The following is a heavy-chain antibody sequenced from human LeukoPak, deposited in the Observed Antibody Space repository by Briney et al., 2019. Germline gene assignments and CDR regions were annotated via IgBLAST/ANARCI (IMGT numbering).Heavy chain of an antibody. CDR1: GGSFSGYY. CDR2: INHSGST. Sequence: PSETLSLTCAVYGGSFSGYYWSWIRQPPGKGLEWIGEINHSGSTNYNPSLKSRVTISVDTSKNQFSLKLSSVTAADTAVHYCATLGAVAGTKYYYYYMDVWGKGTTVTVSS. D-gene: IGHD6-19*01. J-gene: IGHJ6*03. V-gene: IGHV4-34*01. CDR3: ATLGAVAGTKYYYYYMDV.